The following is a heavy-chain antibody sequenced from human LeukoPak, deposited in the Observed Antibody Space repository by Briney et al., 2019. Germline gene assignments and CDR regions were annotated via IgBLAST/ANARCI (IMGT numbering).Heavy chain of an antibody. Sequence: GRSLRLSCAASGFTFDDYAMHWVRQAPGKGLEWVSGISWNSGSIGYADSVKGRFTISRDNAKNSLYLQMNSLRAEDMALYYCAKDMSGSGSYSLDYWGQGTLVTVSS. CDR2: ISWNSGSI. D-gene: IGHD3-10*01. V-gene: IGHV3-9*03. J-gene: IGHJ4*02. CDR3: AKDMSGSGSYSLDY. CDR1: GFTFDDYA.